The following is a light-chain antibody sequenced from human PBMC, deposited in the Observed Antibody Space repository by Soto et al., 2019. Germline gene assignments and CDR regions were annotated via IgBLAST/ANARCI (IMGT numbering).Light chain of an antibody. J-gene: IGLJ3*02. CDR1: SGHSSYA. V-gene: IGLV4-69*01. Sequence: QPVLTQSPSASASLGASVKLTCTLSSGHSSYAIAWLQQQPEKGPRYLMKLNSDGGHTKRDGIPDRFSGSSAGAERYLTISSVQSENDGDYYCSTWGTRVVVLGGWTKLTAL. CDR3: STWGTRVVV. CDR2: LNSDGGH.